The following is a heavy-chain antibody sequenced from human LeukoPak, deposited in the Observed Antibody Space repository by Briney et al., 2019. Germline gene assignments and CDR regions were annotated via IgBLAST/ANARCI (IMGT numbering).Heavy chain of an antibody. CDR2: IYYSGST. Sequence: SETLSLTCTVSDGSISSSSDSWGWIRQPPGKGVEWIGSIYYSGSTYYNPSLKSRVTISVDTSKNQFSLKLSSVTAADTAVYYCARVGYSYGYYYYYYMDVWGKGTTVTVSS. J-gene: IGHJ6*03. CDR3: ARVGYSYGYYYYYYMDV. V-gene: IGHV4-39*01. D-gene: IGHD5-18*01. CDR1: DGSISSSSDS.